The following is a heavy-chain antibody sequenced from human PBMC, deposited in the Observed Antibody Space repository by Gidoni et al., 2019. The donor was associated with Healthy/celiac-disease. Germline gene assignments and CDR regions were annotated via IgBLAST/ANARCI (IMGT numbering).Heavy chain of an antibody. J-gene: IGHJ4*02. V-gene: IGHV5-51*01. CDR3: ALRRGDSGYDAFDY. D-gene: IGHD5-12*01. CDR1: GSIFTSYC. CDR2: IYPGDSDT. Sequence: EVQLVQSGAEVKKPGESLKISGKGSGSIFTSYCVGWVRQMPGTGLEWMGIIYPGDSDTSYSPSFQGQVTISADKSISTAYLQWSSLKASDTAMYYCALRRGDSGYDAFDYWGQGTLVTVSS.